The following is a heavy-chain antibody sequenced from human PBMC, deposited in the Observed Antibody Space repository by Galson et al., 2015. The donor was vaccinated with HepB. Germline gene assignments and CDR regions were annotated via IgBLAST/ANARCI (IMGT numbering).Heavy chain of an antibody. D-gene: IGHD3-22*01. CDR3: ARGPGYYDSSGYYYGY. CDR1: GFTFSSYA. CDR2: ISYDGSNK. V-gene: IGHV3-30*04. Sequence: SLRLSCAASGFTFSSYAMHWVRQAPVKGLEWVAVISYDGSNKYYADSVKGRFTISRDNSKTTLYLQMNSLRAEDTAVYYCARGPGYYDSSGYYYGYWGQGTLVTVSS. J-gene: IGHJ4*02.